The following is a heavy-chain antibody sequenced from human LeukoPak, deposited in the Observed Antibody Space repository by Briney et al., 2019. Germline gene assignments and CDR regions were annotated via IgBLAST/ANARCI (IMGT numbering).Heavy chain of an antibody. CDR2: ISYSGST. D-gene: IGHD1-1*01. Sequence: SETLSLTCTVSDASISSYSWSWIRQPAGKGLEWIGYISYSGSTNFNPSLKSRVTISVDTSKNQFSLKLSSVTAADTAVYYCAREGTAGTNLNWFDPWGQGTLVTVSS. CDR1: DASISSYS. J-gene: IGHJ5*02. V-gene: IGHV4-59*01. CDR3: AREGTAGTNLNWFDP.